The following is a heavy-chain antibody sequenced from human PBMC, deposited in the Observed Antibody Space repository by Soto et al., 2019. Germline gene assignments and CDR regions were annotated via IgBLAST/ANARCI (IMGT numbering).Heavy chain of an antibody. V-gene: IGHV3-30-3*01. CDR2: ISYDGSNK. D-gene: IGHD6-13*01. J-gene: IGHJ6*02. CDR1: GFTFSSYA. Sequence: GGSLRLSCAASGFTFSSYAMHWVRQAPGKGLEWVAVISYDGSNKYYADSVKGRFTISRDNSKNTLYLQMNSLRAEDTAVYYCASPTYSSSWYTNYYGMDVWGQGTTVTVSS. CDR3: ASPTYSSSWYTNYYGMDV.